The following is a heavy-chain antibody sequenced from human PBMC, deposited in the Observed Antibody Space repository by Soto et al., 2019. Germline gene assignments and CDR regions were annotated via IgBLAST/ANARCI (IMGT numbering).Heavy chain of an antibody. CDR3: AREALLWFGESTDAFDI. V-gene: IGHV4-4*07. D-gene: IGHD3-10*01. CDR2: IYTSGST. CDR1: GGSISSYY. Sequence: ASETLSLTCTVSGGSISSYYWSWIRQPAGKGLEWIGRIYTSGSTNYNPSLKSRVTMSVDTSKNQFSLKLSSVTAADTAVYYCAREALLWFGESTDAFDIWGQGTMVTVSS. J-gene: IGHJ3*02.